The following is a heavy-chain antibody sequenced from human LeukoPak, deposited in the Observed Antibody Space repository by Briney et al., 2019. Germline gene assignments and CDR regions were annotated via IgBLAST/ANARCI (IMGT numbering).Heavy chain of an antibody. CDR2: ISSDGDNT. Sequence: PGGSLRLSCSASGFIFSNYGMYWVRQAPGKGLEFVSAISSDGDNTFYADSVKGRFTISRDNAKNSLYLQMNSLRAEDTAVYYCARLTFGGVIGFDYWGQGTLVTVSS. V-gene: IGHV3-64*04. CDR1: GFIFSNYG. D-gene: IGHD3-16*02. CDR3: ARLTFGGVIGFDY. J-gene: IGHJ4*02.